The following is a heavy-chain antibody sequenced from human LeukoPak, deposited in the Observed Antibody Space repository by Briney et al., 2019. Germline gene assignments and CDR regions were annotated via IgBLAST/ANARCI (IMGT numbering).Heavy chain of an antibody. D-gene: IGHD2-15*01. CDR3: ARVVVVVAATAGGYYYYMDV. CDR1: GYTFTGYY. Sequence: GASVKFSCKASGYTFTGYYMHWVRQAPGQGLEWMVWINPNSGGTNYAQKFQGRVTMTRDTSISTAYMELSRLRSDDTAVYYCARVVVVVAATAGGYYYYMDVWGKGTTVTVSS. CDR2: INPNSGGT. J-gene: IGHJ6*03. V-gene: IGHV1-2*02.